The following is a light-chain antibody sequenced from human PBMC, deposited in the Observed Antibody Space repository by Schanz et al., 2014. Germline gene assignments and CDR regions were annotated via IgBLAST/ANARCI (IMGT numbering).Light chain of an antibody. CDR1: QSVSNNY. V-gene: IGKV3-20*01. J-gene: IGKJ2*01. Sequence: EVVLTQSPGTLSLSPGERATLSCRASQSVSNNYLAWYQQEPGQAPRLLIYGASSRATGIPDRFSGSGSGTDFTLTINRLEPEDFAVYYCQQYGLSPYTFGQGTRLEIK. CDR3: QQYGLSPYT. CDR2: GAS.